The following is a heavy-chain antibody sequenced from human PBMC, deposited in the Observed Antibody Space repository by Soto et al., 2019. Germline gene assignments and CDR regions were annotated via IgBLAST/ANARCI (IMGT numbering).Heavy chain of an antibody. J-gene: IGHJ6*03. V-gene: IGHV4-34*01. Sequence: QVQLQQWGAGLLKPSETLSLTCAVYGGSFSGYYWSWIRQPPGKGLEWIGEINHSGSTNYNPSLKSRVATSVDTSKNQISLKLSSVTAADTAVYYCARGLGYMDVWGKGTTVTVSS. CDR1: GGSFSGYY. CDR3: ARGLGYMDV. CDR2: INHSGST.